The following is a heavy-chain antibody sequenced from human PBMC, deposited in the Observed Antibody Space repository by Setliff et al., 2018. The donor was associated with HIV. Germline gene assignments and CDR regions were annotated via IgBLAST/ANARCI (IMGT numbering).Heavy chain of an antibody. J-gene: IGHJ4*02. Sequence: GGSLRLSCAVSGFTFSDHYMDWVRQAPGKGLEWVGRIRTKANSYTTEYAASAKGRFTISRDDSKNSLYLQMNSLKTEDTAVYYCTSAFADYAYWYFDYWGQGTLVTVSS. CDR3: TSAFADYAYWYFDY. CDR1: GFTFSDHY. D-gene: IGHD2-8*02. V-gene: IGHV3-72*01. CDR2: IRTKANSYTT.